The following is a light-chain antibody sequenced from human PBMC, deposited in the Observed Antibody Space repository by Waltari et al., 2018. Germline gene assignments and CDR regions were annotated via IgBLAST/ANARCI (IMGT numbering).Light chain of an antibody. V-gene: IGLV1-44*01. Sequence: VLTQPPSASGTPGQRVTISCSGSSSTIGTNTVTWYQQPPGTAPKLLMYNTNQRPSGVPDRFSGSKSGTSASLAISGLQSEDEADYYCATWDGSLNGPYVFGTGTKVTVL. CDR3: ATWDGSLNGPYV. CDR1: SSTIGTNT. J-gene: IGLJ1*01. CDR2: NTN.